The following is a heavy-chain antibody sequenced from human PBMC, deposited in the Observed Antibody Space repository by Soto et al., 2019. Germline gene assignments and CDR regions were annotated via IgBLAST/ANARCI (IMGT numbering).Heavy chain of an antibody. V-gene: IGHV3-23*01. CDR1: GFTFSSYA. CDR3: AKDRHCTNGVCYPNWFDP. D-gene: IGHD2-8*01. CDR2: ISGSGGST. Sequence: VGSLRLSCAASGFTFSSYAMSWVRQAPGKGLEWVSAISGSGGSTYYADSVKGRFTISRDNSKNTLYLQMNSLRAEDTAVYYCAKDRHCTNGVCYPNWFDPWGQGTLVTVSS. J-gene: IGHJ5*02.